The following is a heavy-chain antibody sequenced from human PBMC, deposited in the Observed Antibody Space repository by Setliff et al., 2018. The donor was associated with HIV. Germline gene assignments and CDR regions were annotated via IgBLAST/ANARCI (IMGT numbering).Heavy chain of an antibody. V-gene: IGHV4-39*01. J-gene: IGHJ4*02. CDR3: ARQQGDSRGFYPHFDY. D-gene: IGHD3-22*01. CDR2: IYYTGNT. Sequence: PSETLSLTCTVSGVSVSGTAYYWAWIRQPPGRGLEWIGNIYYTGNTNYNSSLKSRISMSMVASKKQIFLKLSTVSAADTAVYDCARQQGDSRGFYPHFDYWGQGRLVTVSS. CDR1: GVSVSGTAYY.